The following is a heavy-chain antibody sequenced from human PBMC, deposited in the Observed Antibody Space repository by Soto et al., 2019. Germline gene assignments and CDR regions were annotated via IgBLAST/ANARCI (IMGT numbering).Heavy chain of an antibody. CDR3: AKDSPLMITGLHF. D-gene: IGHD3-10*01. Sequence: GGSLRLSCAASGFTFKSYDMTWVRQSPGKGLEWVSSISNSGGTTYYADSVKGRFTISRDNSKNTLYLQINSLRAEDTAVYYCAKDSPLMITGLHFWGQGTTLT. CDR1: GFTFKSYD. CDR2: ISNSGGTT. J-gene: IGHJ6*02. V-gene: IGHV3-23*01.